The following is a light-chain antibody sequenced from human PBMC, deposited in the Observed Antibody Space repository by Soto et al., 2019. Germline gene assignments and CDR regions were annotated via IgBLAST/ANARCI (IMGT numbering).Light chain of an antibody. CDR1: QSISSY. V-gene: IGKV1-39*01. J-gene: IGKJ1*01. Sequence: DIQITQSPSSLSASVGERFTISCRASQSISSYLSWYQQKPGKAPKLLIFAASSLESGVPSRFSGSGSGTDYTLTISSLQPEDFATYHCQQSYNMPWTFGQGTKVDIK. CDR3: QQSYNMPWT. CDR2: AAS.